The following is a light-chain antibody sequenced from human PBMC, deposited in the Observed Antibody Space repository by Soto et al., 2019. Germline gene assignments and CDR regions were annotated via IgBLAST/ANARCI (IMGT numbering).Light chain of an antibody. V-gene: IGLV2-11*01. CDR2: DVN. CDR1: SSDVGGYNY. Sequence: QSVLTQPRSVSGSPGQSVTISCTGTSSDVGGYNYVSWYQQHPGKAPKLMIYDVNKRPSGVPDRFSGSKSGNTASLAISGLQTEDEADYYCCSYAGSYAYVFRTGTKVTVL. J-gene: IGLJ1*01. CDR3: CSYAGSYAYV.